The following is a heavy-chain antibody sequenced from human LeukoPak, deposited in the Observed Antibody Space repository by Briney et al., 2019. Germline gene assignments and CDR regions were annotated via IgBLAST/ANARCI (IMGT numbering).Heavy chain of an antibody. D-gene: IGHD2-2*01. CDR2: FDPEDGET. CDR3: AGCSSTSCFYFDY. J-gene: IGHJ4*02. CDR1: GYTLTELS. V-gene: IGHV1-24*01. Sequence: ASVKVSCKVSGYTLTELSMHWVRQAPGKGLEWMEGFDPEDGETIYAQKFQGRVTMTEDTSTDTAYMELSSLRSEDTAVYYCAGCSSTSCFYFDYWGQGTLVTVSS.